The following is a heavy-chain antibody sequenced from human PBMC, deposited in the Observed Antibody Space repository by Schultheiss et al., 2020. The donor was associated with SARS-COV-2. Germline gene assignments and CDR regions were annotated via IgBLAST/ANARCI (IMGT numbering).Heavy chain of an antibody. D-gene: IGHD4-17*01. J-gene: IGHJ5*02. CDR1: GFTFSRYW. CDR3: ARTQHSTVTTIWFDP. V-gene: IGHV3-30*03. Sequence: GGSLRLSCAVSGFTFSRYWITWVRQAPGKGLEWVAVISYDGSNKYYADSVKGRFTISRDNSKNTLYLQMNSLRAEDTAVYYCARTQHSTVTTIWFDPWGQGTLVTVSS. CDR2: ISYDGSNK.